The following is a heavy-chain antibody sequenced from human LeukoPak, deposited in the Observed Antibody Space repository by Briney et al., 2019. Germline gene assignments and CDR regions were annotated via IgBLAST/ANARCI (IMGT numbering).Heavy chain of an antibody. Sequence: SETLSLTCTVSDGSISSFYWSWIREPPGKGVEWIGYIYYSGSTYYNPSLKSRVTISVDTSKNQFSLKLSSVTAADTAVYYCARAPEGYYGSGSYYEDWGQGTLVTVSS. V-gene: IGHV4-30-4*01. J-gene: IGHJ4*02. CDR3: ARAPEGYYGSGSYYED. CDR2: IYYSGST. CDR1: DGSISSFY. D-gene: IGHD3-10*01.